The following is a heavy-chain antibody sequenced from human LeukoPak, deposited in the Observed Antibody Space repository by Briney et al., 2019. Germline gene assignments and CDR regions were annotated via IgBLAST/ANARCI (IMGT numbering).Heavy chain of an antibody. J-gene: IGHJ4*02. D-gene: IGHD1-14*01. Sequence: PGRSLRLSCAASGFTFSSYAMHWVRQAPGKGLEWVAVISYDGSNKYYADSVKGRFTISRDNSKNTLYLQMNSLRAEDTAVYYCAKEQTKNHPGYFDYWGQGTLVTVSS. CDR1: GFTFSSYA. CDR2: ISYDGSNK. CDR3: AKEQTKNHPGYFDY. V-gene: IGHV3-30-3*02.